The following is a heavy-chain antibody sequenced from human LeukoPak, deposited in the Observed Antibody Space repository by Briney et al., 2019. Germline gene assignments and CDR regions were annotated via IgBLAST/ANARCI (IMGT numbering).Heavy chain of an antibody. CDR3: ARDRCSSTSCSFDY. D-gene: IGHD2-2*01. J-gene: IGHJ4*02. CDR1: GFTFSSYS. CDR2: ISSSSSYI. Sequence: PGGSLRLSCAASGFTFSSYSMNWVRQAPGKGLEWVSSISSSSSYIYYADSVKGRFTISRDNAKNSLYLQMNSRRAEDTAVYYCARDRCSSTSCSFDYWGQGTLVTVSS. V-gene: IGHV3-21*01.